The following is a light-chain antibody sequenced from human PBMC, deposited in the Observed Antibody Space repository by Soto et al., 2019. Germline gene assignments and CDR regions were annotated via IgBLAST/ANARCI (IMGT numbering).Light chain of an antibody. Sequence: EIVLTQSTGTLSLSPGERATLSCRASQTVRNSYLAWYQQKPGQAPRLLIYGVSARATGIPDRFSGSGSGTDFTLTISRLEPEDFAVFYCQQYDGSLPYTFGQGTKLEIK. CDR1: QTVRNSY. CDR2: GVS. V-gene: IGKV3-20*01. J-gene: IGKJ2*01. CDR3: QQYDGSLPYT.